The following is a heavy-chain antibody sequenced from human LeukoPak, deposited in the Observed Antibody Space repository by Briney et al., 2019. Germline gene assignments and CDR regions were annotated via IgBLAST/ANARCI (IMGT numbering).Heavy chain of an antibody. CDR1: GFTVSSNY. J-gene: IGHJ4*02. Sequence: PGGSLRLSCAASGFTVSSNYMSWVCQAPGKGLEWVSVIYSGGSTYYADSVKGRFTISRDNSKNTLYLQMNSLRAEDTAVYYCARVGSDALRYFDWSYYYFDYWGQGTLVTVSS. D-gene: IGHD3-9*01. CDR3: ARVGSDALRYFDWSYYYFDY. CDR2: IYSGGST. V-gene: IGHV3-53*01.